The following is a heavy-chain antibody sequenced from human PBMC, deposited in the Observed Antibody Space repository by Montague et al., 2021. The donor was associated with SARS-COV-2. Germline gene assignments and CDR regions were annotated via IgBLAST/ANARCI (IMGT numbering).Heavy chain of an antibody. J-gene: IGHJ3*01. CDR3: ARRGRKLLPVATTIGGFDF. D-gene: IGHD5-12*01. CDR1: GGSISSSNYY. Sequence: SETLSLTCTVSGGSISSSNYYWDWIRQPPGKGLEWIGSIYDSGSTXYNPSLKSRVTISVDTSKNHFSLKLSSVTAADTAVYYCARRGRKLLPVATTIGGFDFWGQGTMVTVSS. V-gene: IGHV4-39*02. CDR2: IYDSGST.